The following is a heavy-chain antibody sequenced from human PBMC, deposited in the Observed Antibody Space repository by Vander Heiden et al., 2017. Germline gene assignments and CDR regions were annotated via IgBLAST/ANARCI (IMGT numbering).Heavy chain of an antibody. Sequence: EVQLVVSGGGLVKPGGSLILSCAASAFTFRDAWVTSVPQDPGKGLEWVGRIKSKSDGGTTDYAAPVKDRFTISRDDSKDTLYLQLNSLKTEDTAVYYCTADLNRISTTLDYWGRGTLVTVSS. D-gene: IGHD1-1*01. V-gene: IGHV3-15*01. CDR3: TADLNRISTTLDY. CDR2: IKSKSDGGTT. J-gene: IGHJ4*02. CDR1: AFTFRDAW.